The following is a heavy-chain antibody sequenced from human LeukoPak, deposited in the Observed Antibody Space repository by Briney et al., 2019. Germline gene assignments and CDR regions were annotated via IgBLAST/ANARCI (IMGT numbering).Heavy chain of an antibody. CDR2: MSYSGST. Sequence: PSETLSLTCTVSGGSVSSSTYSWGWIRQPPGKGLEWIASMSYSGSTYYNPSLKSRLTISVDTSKNQFSLKLSSVTAADTAVYYCARVRWLQLGYFDYWGREPWSPSP. CDR3: ARVRWLQLGYFDY. V-gene: IGHV4-39*07. D-gene: IGHD5-24*01. CDR1: GGSVSSSTYS. J-gene: IGHJ4*02.